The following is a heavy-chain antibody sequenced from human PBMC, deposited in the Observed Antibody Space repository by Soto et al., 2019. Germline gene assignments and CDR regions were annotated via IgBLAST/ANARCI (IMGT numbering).Heavy chain of an antibody. Sequence: QVQLVQSGAEVKKPGASVKVSCKASGYTFSNYGISWVRQGPGQGLEWMGWISGYNGNTHYEEKVQDRIKLTTDTSTSPTYLEVRSLRSDDTAVYFCARDPGFGFGYSYAFAIDVWGQGTTVTVSS. V-gene: IGHV1-18*01. CDR2: ISGYNGNT. D-gene: IGHD5-18*01. J-gene: IGHJ6*02. CDR1: GYTFSNYG. CDR3: ARDPGFGFGYSYAFAIDV.